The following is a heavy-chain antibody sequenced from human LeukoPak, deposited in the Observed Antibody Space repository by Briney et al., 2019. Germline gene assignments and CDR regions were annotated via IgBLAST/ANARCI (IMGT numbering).Heavy chain of an antibody. D-gene: IGHD1-26*01. J-gene: IGHJ6*02. Sequence: PEGSLGLSCGASGFTFSSYDMHWVRQATGKGLEWVSAIGTAGDTYYPGSVKGRFTISRENAKNSLYLQMNSLRAGDTAVYYCARGAGMSGSYRNYYYYGMDVWGQGTTVTVSS. CDR3: ARGAGMSGSYRNYYYYGMDV. CDR2: IGTAGDT. CDR1: GFTFSSYD. V-gene: IGHV3-13*01.